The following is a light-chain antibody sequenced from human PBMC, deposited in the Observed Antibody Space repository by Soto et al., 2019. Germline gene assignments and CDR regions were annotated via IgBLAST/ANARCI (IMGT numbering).Light chain of an antibody. CDR1: QSVASNY. J-gene: IGKJ2*01. Sequence: EIVLTQSPGTLSLSPGKRATLSCRASQSVASNYLAWYQQKPGQTPRLLIYGASNRATDIPDRFSGSGSGTDFTLTISSLEPEDFAVYYCQQYGISPPYTFGQGTKLEIK. CDR2: GAS. V-gene: IGKV3-20*01. CDR3: QQYGISPPYT.